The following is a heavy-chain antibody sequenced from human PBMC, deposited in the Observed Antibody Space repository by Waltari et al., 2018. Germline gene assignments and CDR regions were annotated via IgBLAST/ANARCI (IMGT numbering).Heavy chain of an antibody. D-gene: IGHD5-18*01. CDR2: MYPPGSA. CDR1: GIAGSDTH. CDR3: ATARDEHTAMVYFDN. Sequence: EVKLVESGGGLVHPGGSLRLSCVAPGIAGSDTHMSWVRQAPGKGLEWVSIMYPPGSAYNADSVEGRFTISRDISKNMVHLQMNRLRLEDSATYYCATARDEHTAMVYFDNWGQGTLVSVSS. V-gene: IGHV3-66*02. J-gene: IGHJ4*02.